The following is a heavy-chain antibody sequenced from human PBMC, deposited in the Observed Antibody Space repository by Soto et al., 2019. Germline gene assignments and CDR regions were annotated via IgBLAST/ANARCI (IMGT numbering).Heavy chain of an antibody. J-gene: IGHJ5*02. Sequence: QLQLQASGPGLVKPSETLSLTCTVSGDSILSSSSYWGWIRQPPVNGLEWIGSISYSGSTYYNPSLESRVTISVDTSKNQFSLNLSSVTAADTAVYDCARHRSWGYRSDTYNWLNPWGHGPLVNVSS. CDR3: ARHRSWGYRSDTYNWLNP. CDR1: GDSILSSSSY. V-gene: IGHV4-39*01. CDR2: ISYSGST. D-gene: IGHD6-19*01.